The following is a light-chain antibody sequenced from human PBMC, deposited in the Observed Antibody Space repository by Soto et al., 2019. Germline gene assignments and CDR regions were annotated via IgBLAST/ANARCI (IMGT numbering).Light chain of an antibody. CDR3: QHYGSTPWS. V-gene: IGKV3-11*01. Sequence: EIVLTQSPATLSLSPGERATLSCRASQSVSSYLAWYQQKPGQAPRLLIYDASNRATGIPARFSGSGSVTDFTLTISSLEPEDFAVYYCQHYGSTPWSFGQGTKV. J-gene: IGKJ1*01. CDR2: DAS. CDR1: QSVSSY.